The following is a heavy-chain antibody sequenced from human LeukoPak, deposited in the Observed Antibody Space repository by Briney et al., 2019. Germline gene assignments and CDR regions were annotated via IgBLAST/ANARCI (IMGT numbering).Heavy chain of an antibody. Sequence: SETLSLTCTVSGGSISSSSYYWGWIRQPPGKGLEWIGTIYYSGGTYYNPPLKSRVTISVDTSKNQFSLKLSSVTAADTAVYYCARQGSGNYLSPVNYWGQGTLVTVSS. CDR2: IYYSGGT. D-gene: IGHD1-26*01. CDR1: GGSISSSSYY. V-gene: IGHV4-39*01. CDR3: ARQGSGNYLSPVNY. J-gene: IGHJ4*02.